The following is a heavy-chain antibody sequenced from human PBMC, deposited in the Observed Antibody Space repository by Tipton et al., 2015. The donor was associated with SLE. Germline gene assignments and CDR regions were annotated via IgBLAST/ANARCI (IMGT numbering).Heavy chain of an antibody. CDR3: ARSEAAAGVLNWFDP. V-gene: IGHV4-31*03. J-gene: IGHJ5*02. CDR1: GGSIRSGDYY. CDR2: TYYSGST. Sequence: TLSLTCTVSGGSIRSGDYYWSWIRQHPGKGLEWIGYTYYSGSTYYNPSLKSRVTISVDTSKNQFSLKLSSVTAADTAVYYCARSEAAAGVLNWFDPWGQGTLVTVSS. D-gene: IGHD3-10*01.